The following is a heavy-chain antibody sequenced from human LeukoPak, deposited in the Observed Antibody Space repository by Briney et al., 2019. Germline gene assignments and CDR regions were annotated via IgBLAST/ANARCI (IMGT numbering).Heavy chain of an antibody. CDR3: ARPGPYYFDY. D-gene: IGHD1-14*01. CDR1: GFTFSSFG. Sequence: GGSLRLSCAASGFTFSSFGMGWVRQAPGKSLEWVSTFGISGSTYFADSVKGRFTISRDTSKNALYLQMDSLRAEDTAVYYCARPGPYYFDYWGQGTLVTVSS. V-gene: IGHV3-23*01. J-gene: IGHJ4*02. CDR2: FGISGST.